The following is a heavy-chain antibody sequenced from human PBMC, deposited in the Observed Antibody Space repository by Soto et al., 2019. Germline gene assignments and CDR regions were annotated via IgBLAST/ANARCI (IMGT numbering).Heavy chain of an antibody. CDR3: APTGSSYGPGPFDY. V-gene: IGHV2-5*02. CDR1: GFSLSTSGVG. CDR2: IYWDDDK. D-gene: IGHD5-18*01. J-gene: IGHJ4*02. Sequence: QITLKESGPTLVKPTQTLTLTCTFSGFSLSTSGVGVGWIRQPPGKALEWLALIYWDDDKRYSPSLKSRLTLTKDTSKHQVVLPMTNMDPVDTSTYYCAPTGSSYGPGPFDYWGQGTLVTVSS.